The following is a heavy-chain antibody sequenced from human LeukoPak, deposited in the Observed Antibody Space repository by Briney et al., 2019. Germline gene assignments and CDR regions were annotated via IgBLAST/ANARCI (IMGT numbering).Heavy chain of an antibody. V-gene: IGHV1-2*02. CDR1: GYTFTGYY. D-gene: IGHD5-18*01. Sequence: GASVRVSCTASGYTFTGYYMHWVRQAPGQGLEWMGWINPNSGGTNYAQKFQGRVTMTRDTSISTAYMELSRLRSDDTAVYYCARRRGYSYGHGDFVTDYWGQGTQVTVSS. CDR2: INPNSGGT. J-gene: IGHJ4*02. CDR3: ARRRGYSYGHGDFVTDY.